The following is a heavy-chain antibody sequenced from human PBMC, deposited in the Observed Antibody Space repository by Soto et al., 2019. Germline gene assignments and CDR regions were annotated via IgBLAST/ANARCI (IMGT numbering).Heavy chain of an antibody. CDR3: AREKRWLQLYFDY. Sequence: ASVKVSCKASGGTFSSYAISWVRQAPGQGLEWMGGIIPIFGTANYAQKFQGRVTITADKSTSTAYMELSSLRSEDTAVYYCAREKRWLQLYFDYWGQGTLVTVSS. CDR2: IIPIFGTA. J-gene: IGHJ4*02. D-gene: IGHD5-12*01. CDR1: GGTFSSYA. V-gene: IGHV1-69*06.